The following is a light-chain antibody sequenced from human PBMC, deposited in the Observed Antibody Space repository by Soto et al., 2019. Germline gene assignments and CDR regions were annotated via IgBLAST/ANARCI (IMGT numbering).Light chain of an antibody. CDR3: QQYDRWYT. Sequence: EIMMTQSPDTLSVSPGERATVSCRASQSISSDFAWFQLKPGQAPRLLIYGASTRAPDVPDRFSGSGSGTEFTLTISSLQSEDFAVYYCQQYDRWYTFGPGTKLEIK. V-gene: IGKV3-15*01. J-gene: IGKJ2*01. CDR2: GAS. CDR1: QSISSD.